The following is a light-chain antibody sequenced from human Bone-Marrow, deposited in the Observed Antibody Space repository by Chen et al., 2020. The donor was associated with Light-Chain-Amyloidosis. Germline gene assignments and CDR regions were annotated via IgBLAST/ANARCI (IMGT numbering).Light chain of an antibody. V-gene: IGLV3-21*02. CDR3: QVWDRSSDRPV. CDR2: DDS. Sequence: SYVLTQPSSVSVAPGQTATIACGGNNIGSTSVHWYQQTPGQAPLLVVYDDSDRPSGIPERLSGANSGNTATLTISRGEAGDEADYDGQVWDRSSDRPVVGGGTKLTVL. J-gene: IGLJ3*02. CDR1: NIGSTS.